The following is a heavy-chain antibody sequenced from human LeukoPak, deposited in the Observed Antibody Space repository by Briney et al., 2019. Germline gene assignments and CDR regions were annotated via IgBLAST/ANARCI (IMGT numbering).Heavy chain of an antibody. V-gene: IGHV4-34*01. D-gene: IGHD5-18*01. CDR1: GGSISGYY. J-gene: IGHJ4*02. CDR2: INHSGST. CDR3: ARNRRGYSYGYGFYFDY. Sequence: SETLSLTCTVSGGSISGYYWSWIRQPPGKGLEWIGEINHSGSTNYNPSLKSRVTISVDTSKNQFSLKLGSVTAADTAVYYCARNRRGYSYGYGFYFDYWGQGTLVTVSS.